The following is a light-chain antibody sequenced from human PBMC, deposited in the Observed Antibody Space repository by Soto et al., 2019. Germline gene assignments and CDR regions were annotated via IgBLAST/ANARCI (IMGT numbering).Light chain of an antibody. V-gene: IGLV2-14*01. CDR2: EVN. CDR3: SSYSISTAYL. CDR1: SSDVGGYDY. Sequence: QSVLTQPASVSGSPGQSITISCTGTSSDVGGYDYVSWYQLHPGKAPKLMVFEVNNRPSGVSYRFSGSKSGNTASLTISGLQAEDEADYFCSSYSISTAYLFGTGTEVTVL. J-gene: IGLJ1*01.